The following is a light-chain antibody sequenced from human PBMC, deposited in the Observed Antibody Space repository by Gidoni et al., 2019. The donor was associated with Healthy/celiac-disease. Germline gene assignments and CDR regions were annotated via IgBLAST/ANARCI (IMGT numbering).Light chain of an antibody. CDR3: CSYAGSSTFYV. CDR1: SSDVGMYNL. J-gene: IGLJ1*01. Sequence: QSALTQPASVSGSPGQSITISCTGTSSDVGMYNLVSWYQQHPGKAPKLMIYEVSKRPSGVSNRFSGSKSGNTASLTISGLQAEDEADYYCCSYAGSSTFYVFGTGTKVTVL. V-gene: IGLV2-23*02. CDR2: EVS.